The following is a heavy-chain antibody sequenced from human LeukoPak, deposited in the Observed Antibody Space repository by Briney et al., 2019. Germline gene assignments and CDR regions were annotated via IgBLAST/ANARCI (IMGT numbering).Heavy chain of an antibody. V-gene: IGHV4-34*01. CDR1: GGSFSGYY. J-gene: IGHJ4*02. CDR2: INHSGST. CDR3: ARGPYCSSTSCYPIYYYFDY. D-gene: IGHD2-2*01. Sequence: PSETLSLTCAVYGGSFSGYYWSWIRQPQGKGLEWIGEINHSGSTNYNPSLKSRVTISVDTSKNQFSLKLSSVTAADTAVYYCARGPYCSSTSCYPIYYYFDYWGQGTLVTVSS.